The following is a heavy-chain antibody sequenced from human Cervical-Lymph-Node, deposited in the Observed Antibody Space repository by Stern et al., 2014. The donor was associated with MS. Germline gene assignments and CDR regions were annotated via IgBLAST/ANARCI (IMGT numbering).Heavy chain of an antibody. CDR3: TTASAWL. D-gene: IGHD5-12*01. V-gene: IGHV3-15*05. CDR2: IKSRTDGGTT. J-gene: IGHJ4*02. Sequence: EEQLEESGGGLVKPGGSLRLSCAASGFTFSDAWMSWVRQAPGKGLEWVGRIKSRTDGGTTDYAVPVKGRFTISRDDSRNTLYLQMDSLKTEDTAVYFCTTASAWLWGQGTLVTVSS. CDR1: GFTFSDAW.